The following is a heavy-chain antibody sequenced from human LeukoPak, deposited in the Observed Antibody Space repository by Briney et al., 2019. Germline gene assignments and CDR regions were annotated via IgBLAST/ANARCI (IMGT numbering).Heavy chain of an antibody. Sequence: SETLSLTCTVSGYSISSGYYWGWLRQPPGKGLEWIGSIYHSGSTYYNPSLKSRVTISVDTSKNQFSLKLSSVTAADTAVYYCARTSVVGLSWYFDLWGRGTLVTVSS. CDR1: GYSISSGYY. V-gene: IGHV4-38-2*02. J-gene: IGHJ2*01. CDR2: IYHSGST. CDR3: ARTSVVGLSWYFDL. D-gene: IGHD2-15*01.